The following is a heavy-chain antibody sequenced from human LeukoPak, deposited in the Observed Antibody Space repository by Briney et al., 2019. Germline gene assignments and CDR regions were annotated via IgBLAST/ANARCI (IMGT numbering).Heavy chain of an antibody. CDR3: ARGRSSSWYPAIAFDI. Sequence: ASVKVSCKASGYTFTSYAMHWVRQAPGQRLEWMGWINAGNGNTKYSQKFQGRVTITRDTSASTAYMELSSLRSEDTAVYYCARGRSSSWYPAIAFDIWGQGTTVTVSS. CDR2: INAGNGNT. CDR1: GYTFTSYA. V-gene: IGHV1-3*01. D-gene: IGHD6-13*01. J-gene: IGHJ3*02.